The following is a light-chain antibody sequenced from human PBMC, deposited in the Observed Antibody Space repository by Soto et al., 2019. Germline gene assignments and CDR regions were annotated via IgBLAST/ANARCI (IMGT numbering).Light chain of an antibody. J-gene: IGKJ1*01. V-gene: IGKV3-20*01. CDR3: QQYGSSPRT. CDR2: GAS. CDR1: QSVSSSY. Sequence: IVLTQSPGTLSLSPGERATLSCRASQSVSSSYLAWYQQKPGQAPRLLIYGASSRATGITDRFSGSGSGTDFTLTISRLEPEDFAVYYCQQYGSSPRTFGPGTQVDIK.